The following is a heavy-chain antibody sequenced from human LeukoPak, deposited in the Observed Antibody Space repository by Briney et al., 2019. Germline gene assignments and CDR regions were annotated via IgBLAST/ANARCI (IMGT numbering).Heavy chain of an antibody. V-gene: IGHV4-34*01. CDR3: ARGGGWLAMTNWRSYYYYMDV. J-gene: IGHJ6*03. CDR1: GGSFSGYY. CDR2: INHSGST. Sequence: SETLSLTCAVYGGSFSGYYWSWIRQPPGKGLEWIGEINHSGSTNYNPAPERRVTISVDTSKNQFSLKLSSVTAADTAVYYCARGGGWLAMTNWRSYYYYMDVWGKGTTVTVSS. D-gene: IGHD6-19*01.